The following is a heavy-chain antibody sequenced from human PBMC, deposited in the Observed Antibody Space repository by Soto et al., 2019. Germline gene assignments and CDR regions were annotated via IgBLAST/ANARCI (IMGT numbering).Heavy chain of an antibody. Sequence: ASVKVSCKASGYTFTGYYMHWVRQAPGQGLEWMGWINPNSGGTNYAQKFQGWVTMTRDTSISTAYMELSRLRSDDTAGYYCARDARSSSARGGDAFDIWGQGTMVTVSS. CDR2: INPNSGGT. J-gene: IGHJ3*02. CDR3: ARDARSSSARGGDAFDI. V-gene: IGHV1-2*04. CDR1: GYTFTGYY. D-gene: IGHD6-6*01.